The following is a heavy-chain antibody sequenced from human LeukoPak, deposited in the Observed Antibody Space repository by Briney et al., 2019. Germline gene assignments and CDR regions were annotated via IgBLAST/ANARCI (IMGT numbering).Heavy chain of an antibody. CDR3: ARSRNTMVRGGRGSRDAFDY. CDR2: ISYDGSNK. J-gene: IGHJ4*02. Sequence: PGRSLRLSCAASGFTFSSYAMHWVRQAPGKGLEWVAVISYDGSNKYYADSVKGRFTISRDNSKNTLYLQMNSLRAEDTAVYYCARSRNTMVRGGRGSRDAFDYWGQGTLVTVSS. CDR1: GFTFSSYA. V-gene: IGHV3-30-3*01. D-gene: IGHD3-10*01.